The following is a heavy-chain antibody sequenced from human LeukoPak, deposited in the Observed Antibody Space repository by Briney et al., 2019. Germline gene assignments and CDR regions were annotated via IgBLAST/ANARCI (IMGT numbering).Heavy chain of an antibody. V-gene: IGHV3-23*01. CDR3: AKRRGLELTYYYHMDV. Sequence: GGSLRLSCAASGFTFSSYSMNWVRQAPGKGLEWVSAISGSGGSTYYADSVKGRFTISRDNSKNTLYLQMNSLRADDTAVYYCAKRRGLELTYYYHMDVWGKGTTVTVSS. D-gene: IGHD1-7*01. CDR2: ISGSGGST. CDR1: GFTFSSYS. J-gene: IGHJ6*03.